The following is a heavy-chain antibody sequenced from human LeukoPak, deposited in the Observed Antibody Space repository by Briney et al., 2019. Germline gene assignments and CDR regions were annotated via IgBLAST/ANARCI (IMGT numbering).Heavy chain of an antibody. CDR2: IKQDGSEK. CDR3: AREWQGGIAAAGTRIEGDY. CDR1: GFSVSGYW. J-gene: IGHJ4*02. D-gene: IGHD6-13*01. V-gene: IGHV3-7*01. Sequence: GGSLRLSCAVSGFSVSGYWMTWVRQAPGKGLEWVANIKQDGSEKNYVDSVKGRFTISRDNAENSLFLQVNSLRVEDTAVYYCAREWQGGIAAAGTRIEGDYWGQGTLVAVSS.